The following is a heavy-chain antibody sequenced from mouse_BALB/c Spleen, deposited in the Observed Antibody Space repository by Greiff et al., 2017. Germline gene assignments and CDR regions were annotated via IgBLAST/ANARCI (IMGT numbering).Heavy chain of an antibody. CDR3: ARQGVTTAYFDY. CDR1: GFTFSSYT. Sequence: EVKLVESGGGLVQPGGSLKLSCAASGFTFSSYTMSWVRQTPEKRLEWVAYISNGGGSTYYPDTVKGRFTISRDNAKNTLYLQMSSLKSEDTAMYYCARQGVTTAYFDYWGQGTTLTVSS. D-gene: IGHD1-2*01. J-gene: IGHJ2*01. V-gene: IGHV5-12-2*01. CDR2: ISNGGGST.